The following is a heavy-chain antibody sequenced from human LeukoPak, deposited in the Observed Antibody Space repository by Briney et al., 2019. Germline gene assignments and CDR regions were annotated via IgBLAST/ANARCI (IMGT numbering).Heavy chain of an antibody. CDR2: ISGSGSGT. J-gene: IGHJ6*03. CDR3: VKMNGYMDV. Sequence: PGGSLRLSCTASGFTFSSSAITWVRQAPGKGLEWVSGISGSGSGTYYADFVKGRFTISRDNSKNTMYLEMNSLRAEDTAVYYCVKMNGYMDVWGKGTTVTVSS. CDR1: GFTFSSSA. V-gene: IGHV3-23*01. D-gene: IGHD1-1*01.